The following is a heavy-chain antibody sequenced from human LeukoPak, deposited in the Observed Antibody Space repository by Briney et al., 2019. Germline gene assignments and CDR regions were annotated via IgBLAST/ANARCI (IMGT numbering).Heavy chain of an antibody. J-gene: IGHJ4*02. D-gene: IGHD1-26*01. CDR2: ISGSGGST. CDR3: AKDIAPIVGATDPIDY. Sequence: GGSLRLSCAASGFTFSSYAMSWVRQDPGKGLEWVSAISGSGGSTYYADSVKGRFTISRDNSKNTLYLQMNSLRAEDTAVYYCAKDIAPIVGATDPIDYWGQGTLVTVSS. CDR1: GFTFSSYA. V-gene: IGHV3-23*01.